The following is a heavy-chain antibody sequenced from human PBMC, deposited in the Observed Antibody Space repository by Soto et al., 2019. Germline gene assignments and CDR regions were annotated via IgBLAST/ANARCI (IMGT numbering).Heavy chain of an antibody. CDR1: GGTFSSYA. J-gene: IGHJ6*02. Sequence: SVKVSCKASGGTFSSYAISWVRQAPGQGLEWMGGIIPIFGTANYAQKFQGRVTITADESTSTAYMELSSLRSEDTAVYYCARSNTAMVHYYYYGMDVWGQGTTVTVSS. CDR2: IIPIFGTA. D-gene: IGHD5-18*01. CDR3: ARSNTAMVHYYYYGMDV. V-gene: IGHV1-69*13.